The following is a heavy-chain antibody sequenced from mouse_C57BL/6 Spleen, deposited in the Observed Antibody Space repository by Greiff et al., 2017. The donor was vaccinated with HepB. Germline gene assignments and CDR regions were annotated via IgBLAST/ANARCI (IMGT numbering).Heavy chain of an antibody. Sequence: EVQVVESGPGLVKPSQSLSLTCSVTGYSITSGYYWNWIRQFPGNKLEWMGYISYDGSNNYNPSLKNRISITRDTSKNQFFLKLNSVTTEDTATYYCARDLSYYFDYWGQGTTLTVSS. CDR2: ISYDGSN. CDR3: ARDLSYYFDY. J-gene: IGHJ2*01. D-gene: IGHD2-3*01. CDR1: GYSITSGYY. V-gene: IGHV3-6*01.